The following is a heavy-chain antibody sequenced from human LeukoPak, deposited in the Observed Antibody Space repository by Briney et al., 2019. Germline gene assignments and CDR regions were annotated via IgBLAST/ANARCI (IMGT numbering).Heavy chain of an antibody. J-gene: IGHJ4*02. V-gene: IGHV3-9*01. CDR3: AKDKGYSSGPFDY. CDR2: ISWNSGSI. D-gene: IGHD6-19*01. Sequence: PGGSLRLSCAASGFTFDDYAMHWVRQAPGNGLERVSGISWNSGSIGYADSVKGRFTISRDNAKNSLYLQMNSLRAEDTALYYCAKDKGYSSGPFDYWGQGTLVTVSS. CDR1: GFTFDDYA.